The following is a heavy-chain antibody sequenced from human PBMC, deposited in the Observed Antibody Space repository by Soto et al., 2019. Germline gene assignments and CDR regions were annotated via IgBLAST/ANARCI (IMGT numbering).Heavy chain of an antibody. D-gene: IGHD2-15*01. CDR1: GYTFTSYD. J-gene: IGHJ4*02. V-gene: IGHV1-8*01. CDR2: MHPNSGNT. Sequence: QVQLVQSGAEVKKPGASVTVYCKASGYTFTSYDINWVRQATGQGLEWMGWMHPNSGNTGYAQKFQGRVTMTRTTSISTAYMDLSSLISVDTAVYYCARGPPVGYCSGGSCYSIYWGQGTLVTVSS. CDR3: ARGPPVGYCSGGSCYSIY.